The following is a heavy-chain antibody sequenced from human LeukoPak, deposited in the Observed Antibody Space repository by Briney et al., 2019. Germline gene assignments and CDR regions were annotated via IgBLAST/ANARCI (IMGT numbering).Heavy chain of an antibody. D-gene: IGHD3-3*01. V-gene: IGHV3-30-3*01. CDR2: ISYDGSNK. Sequence: GGSLRLSCAASGFTFSSSAMHWVRQAPGKGLEWVAVISYDGSNKYYADSVKGRFTISRDNSKNTLYLQMNSLRAEDTAVYYCARDGLNLFGERNNWFDPWGQGTLVTVSS. J-gene: IGHJ5*02. CDR1: GFTFSSSA. CDR3: ARDGLNLFGERNNWFDP.